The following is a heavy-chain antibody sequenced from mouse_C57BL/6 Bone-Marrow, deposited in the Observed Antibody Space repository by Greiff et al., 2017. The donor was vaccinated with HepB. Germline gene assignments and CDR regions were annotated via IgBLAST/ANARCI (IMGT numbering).Heavy chain of an antibody. Sequence: QVQLQQPGAELVMPGASVKLSCKASGYTFTSYWMHWVKQRPGQGLEWIGEIDPSDSYTNCNQKFKGKSTLTVDKSSSTAYMQLSSLTSEDSAVYYCARSSYDFDYWGRGTTLTVSS. CDR1: GYTFTSYW. CDR3: ARSSYDFDY. V-gene: IGHV1-69*01. D-gene: IGHD1-1*01. J-gene: IGHJ2*01. CDR2: IDPSDSYT.